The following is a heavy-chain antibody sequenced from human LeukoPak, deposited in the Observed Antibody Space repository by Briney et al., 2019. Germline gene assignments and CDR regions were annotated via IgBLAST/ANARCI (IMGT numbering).Heavy chain of an antibody. CDR3: ARDSPSTTFDY. CDR2: IYSAGST. Sequence: PGGSLRLSCAASGFTVSSNCMSWVRQAPGKGLEWVSVIYSAGSTYYADSVKGRFTISRDNSKNTLYLQMNSLRAEDTAVYYCARDSPSTTFDYWGQGTLVTVSS. J-gene: IGHJ4*02. CDR1: GFTVSSNC. V-gene: IGHV3-53*01. D-gene: IGHD1-1*01.